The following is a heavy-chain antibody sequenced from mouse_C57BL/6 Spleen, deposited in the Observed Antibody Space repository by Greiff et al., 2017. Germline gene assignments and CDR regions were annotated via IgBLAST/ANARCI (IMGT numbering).Heavy chain of an antibody. Sequence: LQESGAELVKPGASVKISCKASGYAFSSYWMNWVKQRPGKGLEWIGQIYPGDGDTNYNGKFKGKATLTADKSSSTAYMQLSSLTSEDSAVYFCARELRLHAMDYWGQGTSVTVSS. CDR3: ARELRLHAMDY. V-gene: IGHV1-80*01. CDR2: IYPGDGDT. CDR1: GYAFSSYW. J-gene: IGHJ4*01. D-gene: IGHD3-2*02.